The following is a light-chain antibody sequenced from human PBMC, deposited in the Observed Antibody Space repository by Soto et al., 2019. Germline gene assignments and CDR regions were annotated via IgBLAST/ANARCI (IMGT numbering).Light chain of an antibody. CDR2: GAS. J-gene: IGKJ1*01. Sequence: EIVLTQSPGTLSLSPGKRATLSCKASQSVSNNYLAWYQQKPGQAPSLLIYGASNRATGIPDRFSGSGSGTDFTLTISRLEPEDFAVYYCQQYGSSGTFGQGTKVDI. CDR1: QSVSNNY. V-gene: IGKV3-20*01. CDR3: QQYGSSGT.